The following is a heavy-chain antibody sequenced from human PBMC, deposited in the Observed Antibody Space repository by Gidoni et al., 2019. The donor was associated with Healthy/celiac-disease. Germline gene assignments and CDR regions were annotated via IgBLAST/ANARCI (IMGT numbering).Heavy chain of an antibody. D-gene: IGHD3-10*01. Sequence: QVQLVQSGAEVKKPGASVKVSFQASGYTFTGYYMPWVRQAPGQVLEWMGRINPNSGGTNYEQKVQGRVTRTRDTSISTAYMELSRLRSDDTDVYYCARVVRGYFDYWGQGTLVTVSS. V-gene: IGHV1-2*01. J-gene: IGHJ4*02. CDR3: ARVVRGYFDY. CDR1: GYTFTGYY. CDR2: INPNSGGT.